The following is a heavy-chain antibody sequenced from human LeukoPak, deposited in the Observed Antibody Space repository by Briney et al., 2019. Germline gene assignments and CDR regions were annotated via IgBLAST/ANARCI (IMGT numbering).Heavy chain of an antibody. Sequence: GGSLRLSCAASGFTFSNYWMHWVRQAPGKGLVWVSRINSDGINTSYADSVKGRFTISRDNAKNTLYLQMNSLRAEDTAVYYCARSGGTYMDVWGKGTTVTISS. D-gene: IGHD2-15*01. CDR2: INSDGINT. CDR1: GFTFSNYW. J-gene: IGHJ6*03. CDR3: ARSGGTYMDV. V-gene: IGHV3-74*01.